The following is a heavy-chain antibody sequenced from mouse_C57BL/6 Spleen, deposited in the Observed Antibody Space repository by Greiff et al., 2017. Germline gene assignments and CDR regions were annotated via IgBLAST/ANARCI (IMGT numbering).Heavy chain of an antibody. CDR1: GYTFTDHT. CDR3: AKIYYYGSSYDYYAMDY. J-gene: IGHJ4*01. CDR2: IYPRDGST. V-gene: IGHV1-78*01. D-gene: IGHD1-1*01. Sequence: VQLQQSDAELVKPGASVKISCKVSGYTFTDHTIHWMKQRPEQGLEWIGYIYPRDGSTKYNEKFKGKATLTADKSSSTAYMQLNSLTSEDSAVYFCAKIYYYGSSYDYYAMDYWGQGTSVTVSS.